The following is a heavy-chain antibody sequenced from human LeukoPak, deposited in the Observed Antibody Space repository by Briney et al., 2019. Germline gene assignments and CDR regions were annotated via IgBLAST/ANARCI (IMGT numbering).Heavy chain of an antibody. J-gene: IGHJ5*02. Sequence: SETLSLTCTVSGGSIKDSDWSWIRQPAGKGLEWIGRIYTNGRTNYNPSLKSRVTISVDTSKNQFSLKLSSVTAADTAVYYCARGKGYSYDQRFDPWGQGTLVTVSS. D-gene: IGHD5-18*01. CDR3: ARGKGYSYDQRFDP. V-gene: IGHV4-4*07. CDR2: IYTNGRT. CDR1: GGSIKDSD.